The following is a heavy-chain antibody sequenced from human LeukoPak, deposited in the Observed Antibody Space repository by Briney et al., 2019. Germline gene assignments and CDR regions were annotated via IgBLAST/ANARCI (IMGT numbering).Heavy chain of an antibody. CDR2: ISSSSSYI. CDR3: ARRGEQLAPEYYFDY. J-gene: IGHJ4*02. CDR1: GFTFSSYS. V-gene: IGHV3-21*01. D-gene: IGHD6-6*01. Sequence: GGSLRLSCAASGFTFSSYSMNWVRQAPGKGLEWVSSISSSSSYIYYADSVKGRFTISRDNAKNSLYLQTNSLRAEDTAVYYCARRGEQLAPEYYFDYWGQGTLVTVSS.